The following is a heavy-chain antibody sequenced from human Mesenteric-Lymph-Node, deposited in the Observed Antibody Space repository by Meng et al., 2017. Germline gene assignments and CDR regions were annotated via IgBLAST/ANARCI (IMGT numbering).Heavy chain of an antibody. CDR3: ARESPFDP. CDR1: GYTFTSFA. CDR2: INTNTGNP. J-gene: IGHJ5*02. V-gene: IGHV7-4-1*02. Sequence: QVQRGQTGPEWKKPGDSVKVSCKASGYTFTSFAINWVRQAPGQGLEWVGRINTNTGNPAYAQGFTGRFVFSLDTSVSTAYLQISSLKAEDTAVYYCARESPFDPWGQGTLVTVSS.